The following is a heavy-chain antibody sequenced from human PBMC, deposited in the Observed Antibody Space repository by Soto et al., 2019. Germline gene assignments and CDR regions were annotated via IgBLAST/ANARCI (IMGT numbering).Heavy chain of an antibody. CDR1: GFSVSGKY. CDR2: IYSGGST. Sequence: GGSLRLSCAASGFSVSGKYMTWVRQGPGKRLEWVSGIYSGGSTYYADSVKGRFTISRDNSKNTLSLQMSSLSAEDTAVYYCARASGSTMPSLYWGQGTLVTVSS. D-gene: IGHD2-2*01. V-gene: IGHV3-53*01. CDR3: ARASGSTMPSLY. J-gene: IGHJ4*02.